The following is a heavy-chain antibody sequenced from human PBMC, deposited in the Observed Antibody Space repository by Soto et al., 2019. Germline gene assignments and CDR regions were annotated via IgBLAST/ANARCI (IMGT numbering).Heavy chain of an antibody. Sequence: SETLSLTCTVSGGSISSGGYYWSWIRQHPGKGLEWIGYIYYSGSTYYNPSLKSRVTISVDTSKNQFSLKLSSVTAADTAVYYCARGWGGYLIDDVFDIWGQGTMVTVSS. V-gene: IGHV4-31*03. CDR3: ARGWGGYLIDDVFDI. J-gene: IGHJ3*02. CDR1: GGSISSGGYY. D-gene: IGHD5-12*01. CDR2: IYYSGST.